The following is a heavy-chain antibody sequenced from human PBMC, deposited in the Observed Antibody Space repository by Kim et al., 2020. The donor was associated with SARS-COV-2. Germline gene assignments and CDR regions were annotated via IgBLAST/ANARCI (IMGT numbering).Heavy chain of an antibody. CDR3: AKDSKIASSWFDP. J-gene: IGHJ5*02. CDR2: IYSGGSST. V-gene: IGHV3-23*03. D-gene: IGHD3-3*02. Sequence: GGSLRLSCAASGFTFSSYAMSWVRQAPGKGLEWVSVIYSGGSSTYYADSVKGRFTISRDNSKNTLYLQMNSLRAEDTAVYYCAKDSKIASSWFDPWGQGTLVTVSS. CDR1: GFTFSSYA.